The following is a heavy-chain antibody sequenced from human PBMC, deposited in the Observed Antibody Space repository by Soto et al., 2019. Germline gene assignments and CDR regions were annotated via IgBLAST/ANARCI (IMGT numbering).Heavy chain of an antibody. D-gene: IGHD3-10*01. J-gene: IGHJ5*02. CDR3: ASVTSMVRGGIDNWFDP. V-gene: IGHV1-69*01. Sequence: QVPLVQSGAEVKKPGSSVTVSCKASGGTFSSYAIHWVRQAPGQGLEWMGGIIPMYGPAKYAQRFQGRVTITADESTTTVYMELTSLTSQDTSFYYCASVTSMVRGGIDNWFDPWGHGTLVSVSS. CDR2: IIPMYGPA. CDR1: GGTFSSYA.